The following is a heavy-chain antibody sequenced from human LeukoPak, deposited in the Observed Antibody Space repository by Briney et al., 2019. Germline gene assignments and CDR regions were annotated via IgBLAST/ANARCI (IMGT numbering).Heavy chain of an antibody. CDR1: GFTFSSYA. Sequence: GGSLRLSCAASGFTFSSYAMHWVRQAPGKGLEWVAVISYDGSNKYYADSVKGRFTISRDNSKNTLYLQMNSRRAEDTAVYYCARDLVAVADYWGQGTLVTVSS. CDR2: ISYDGSNK. J-gene: IGHJ4*02. V-gene: IGHV3-30*04. CDR3: ARDLVAVADY. D-gene: IGHD6-19*01.